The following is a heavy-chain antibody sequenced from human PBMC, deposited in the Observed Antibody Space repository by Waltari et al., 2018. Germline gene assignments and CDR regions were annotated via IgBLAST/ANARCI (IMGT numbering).Heavy chain of an antibody. D-gene: IGHD1-26*01. CDR2: IFPRDSDT. Sequence: EVQLVQSGTQVKKPGESLRISCKASGYSFSSYWIGWVRQMPGKGMEWMGIIFPRDSDTRSTPASQGRVPISADKSTGTAYLQFSSLTASDTAMYFCARELIWPGELGPFDLWGQGTFVSVSS. V-gene: IGHV5-51*01. J-gene: IGHJ3*01. CDR1: GYSFSSYW. CDR3: ARELIWPGELGPFDL.